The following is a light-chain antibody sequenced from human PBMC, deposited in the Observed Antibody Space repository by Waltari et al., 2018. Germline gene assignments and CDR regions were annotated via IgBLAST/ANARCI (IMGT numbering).Light chain of an antibody. J-gene: IGLJ2*01. CDR2: STS. Sequence: QTVVTKEPCLPLSAGGRVDRTGCSSTWTVTSGSEPNWFQQKPGQAPRALIYSTSNKHSWTPARFSGSLLGGKAALTLSGVQPEDEAEYYCLLYYGGAQVFGGGTKLTVL. V-gene: IGLV7-43*01. CDR1: TWTVTSGSE. CDR3: LLYYGGAQV.